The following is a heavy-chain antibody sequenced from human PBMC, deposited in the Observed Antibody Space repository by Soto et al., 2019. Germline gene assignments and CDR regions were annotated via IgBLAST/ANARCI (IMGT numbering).Heavy chain of an antibody. CDR2: IIPIFGTA. CDR1: GGTFSSYA. D-gene: IGHD4-17*01. CDR3: ARDPDYGGARVGVFGYYYYGMDV. V-gene: IGHV1-69*01. J-gene: IGHJ6*02. Sequence: QVQLVQSGAEVKKPGSSVKVSCTASGGTFSSYAISWVRQAPGQGLEWMGGIIPIFGTANYAQKFQGRVTITADESTSTAYMELGSVRSEDTAVYYCARDPDYGGARVGVFGYYYYGMDVWGQGTTVTVSS.